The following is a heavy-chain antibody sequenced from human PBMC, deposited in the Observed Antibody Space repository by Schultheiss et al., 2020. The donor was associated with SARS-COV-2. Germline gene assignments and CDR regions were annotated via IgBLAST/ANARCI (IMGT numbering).Heavy chain of an antibody. Sequence: GGSLRLSCAASGFTFSSYAMSWVRQAPGKGLEWVANIKQDGSEKYYVDSVKGRFTISRDNAKNSLYLQMNSLRAEDTAVYYCARDRNYYDSSGYSLGYWGQGTLVTVSS. CDR3: ARDRNYYDSSGYSLGY. J-gene: IGHJ4*02. V-gene: IGHV3-7*01. D-gene: IGHD3-22*01. CDR1: GFTFSSYA. CDR2: IKQDGSEK.